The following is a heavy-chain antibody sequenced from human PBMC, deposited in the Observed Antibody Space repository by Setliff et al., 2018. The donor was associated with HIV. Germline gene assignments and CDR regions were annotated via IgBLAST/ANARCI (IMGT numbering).Heavy chain of an antibody. CDR2: IFYSGST. CDR1: GGSFSSGDYS. Sequence: SETLSLTCTVSGGSFSSGDYSWTWIRQPLGKGLEWIGFIFYSGSTHQNPSLKSRVTISVDSSKNHFSLILSSVTAADTAVYFCARILGSHYYYGMDVWGPGTTVTVSS. D-gene: IGHD6-19*01. J-gene: IGHJ6*02. CDR3: ARILGSHYYYGMDV. V-gene: IGHV4-30-4*08.